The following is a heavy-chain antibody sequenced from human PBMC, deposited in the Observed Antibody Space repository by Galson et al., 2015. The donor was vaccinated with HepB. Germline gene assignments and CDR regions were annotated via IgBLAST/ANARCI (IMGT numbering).Heavy chain of an antibody. CDR2: INGDGTST. V-gene: IGHV3-74*01. Sequence: SLRLSCAASGFIFSNYWMHWVRQAPGKGLVWVSRINGDGTSTTHADSVRGRFTISRDNAKNTLYLQMNSLRVEDTAVYYCARDFFTVSTDTGWGQGTLVTVSS. CDR3: ARDFFTVSTDTG. D-gene: IGHD3-22*01. CDR1: GFIFSNYW. J-gene: IGHJ4*02.